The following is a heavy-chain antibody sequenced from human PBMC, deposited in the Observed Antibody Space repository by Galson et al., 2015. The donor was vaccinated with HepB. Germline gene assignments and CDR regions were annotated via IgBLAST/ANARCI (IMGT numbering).Heavy chain of an antibody. CDR3: ARDVTYYYDSSGYYRGKPNWFDP. J-gene: IGHJ5*02. CDR2: ISSSSSTI. CDR1: GFTFSSYS. D-gene: IGHD3-22*01. Sequence: SLRLSCGASGFTFSSYSMNWVRQAPGKGLEWVSYISSSSSTIYYADSVKGRFAISRDNAKNSLYLQMNSLRDEDTAVYYCARDVTYYYDSSGYYRGKPNWFDPWGQGTLVTVSS. V-gene: IGHV3-48*02.